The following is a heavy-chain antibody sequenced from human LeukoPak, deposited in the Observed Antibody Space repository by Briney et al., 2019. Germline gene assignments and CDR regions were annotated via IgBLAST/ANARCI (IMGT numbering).Heavy chain of an antibody. CDR3: ARVHPQKERAFDI. V-gene: IGHV4-31*03. CDR2: IYDSATT. CDR1: GGSISSGGYY. Sequence: SETLSLTCTVSGGSISSGGYYWSRIRQHPGKGLECIGYIYDSATTHHNPSLKSRVTISEDTSKNQFSLKLSSVTAADTAVYYCARVHPQKERAFDIWGQGTMVTVSS. J-gene: IGHJ3*02.